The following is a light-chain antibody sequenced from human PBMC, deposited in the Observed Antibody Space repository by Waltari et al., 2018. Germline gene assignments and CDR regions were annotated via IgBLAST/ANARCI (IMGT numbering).Light chain of an antibody. J-gene: IGKJ3*01. CDR1: QGIRNY. Sequence: DIQMTQSPSSLSASVGDRVTITCRASQGIRNYLAWYQQKPGKTPKHLIYAASTLQSGVPSRVSGSGSGTDVTLTISSLQPEDVAAYYCQKYNSGPQTFGPGTKVDIK. CDR3: QKYNSGPQT. V-gene: IGKV1-27*01. CDR2: AAS.